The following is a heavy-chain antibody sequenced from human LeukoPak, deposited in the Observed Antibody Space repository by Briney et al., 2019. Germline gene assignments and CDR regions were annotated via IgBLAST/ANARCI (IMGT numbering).Heavy chain of an antibody. CDR2: IYHSGST. CDR1: GYSISSGYY. V-gene: IGHV4-38-2*02. Sequence: PSETLSLTCTVSGYSISSGYYWGWIRQPPGKGLEWIGSIYHSGSTYYNPSLKSRVTISVDTSKNQFSLKLSSVTAADTAVYYCARVGDYALYYYYYYMDVWGKGTTVTVSS. CDR3: ARVGDYALYYYYYYMDV. J-gene: IGHJ6*03. D-gene: IGHD4-17*01.